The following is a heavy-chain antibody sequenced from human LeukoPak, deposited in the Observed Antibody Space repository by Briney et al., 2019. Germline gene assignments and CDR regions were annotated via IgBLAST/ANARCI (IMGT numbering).Heavy chain of an antibody. CDR1: GFTFSSYA. V-gene: IGHV3-23*01. CDR2: ISGSGGST. CDR3: AKRYSSSWELDY. Sequence: PGGSLRLSCAASGFTFSSYAMSWVRQAPRKGLEWVSAISGSGGSTYYADSVKGRFTISRDNSKNTLYLQMNSLRAEDTAVYYCAKRYSSSWELDYWGQGTLVTVSS. J-gene: IGHJ4*02. D-gene: IGHD6-13*01.